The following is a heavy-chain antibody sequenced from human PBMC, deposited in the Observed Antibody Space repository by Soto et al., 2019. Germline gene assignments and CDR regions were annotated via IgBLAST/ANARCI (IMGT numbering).Heavy chain of an antibody. CDR1: GGTFRSYA. J-gene: IGHJ4*02. V-gene: IGHV1-69*12. CDR2: IIPIFGTA. Sequence: QVQLVQSGAEVKKPGSSVKVSCKASGGTFRSYAISWVRQAPGQGLEWMGGIIPIFGTANYAQKFQGRVTITADESTSTAYMELSSLRSEDTAVYYCAREGNSYYYDSSGYFVFDHWGQTTLVTVSS. D-gene: IGHD3-22*01. CDR3: AREGNSYYYDSSGYFVFDH.